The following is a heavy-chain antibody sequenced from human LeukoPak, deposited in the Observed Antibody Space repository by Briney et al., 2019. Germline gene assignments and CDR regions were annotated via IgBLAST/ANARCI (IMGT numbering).Heavy chain of an antibody. CDR2: IIPIFGTA. Sequence: ASVKVSCKASGGTFSSYAISWVRQAPGQGLEWMGGIIPIFGTANYAQKFQGRVTITADESTSTAYMELSSLRSEDTTVYYCAREGRGGNIDYWGQGTLVTVSS. V-gene: IGHV1-69*13. CDR3: AREGRGGNIDY. CDR1: GGTFSSYA. J-gene: IGHJ4*02. D-gene: IGHD2-15*01.